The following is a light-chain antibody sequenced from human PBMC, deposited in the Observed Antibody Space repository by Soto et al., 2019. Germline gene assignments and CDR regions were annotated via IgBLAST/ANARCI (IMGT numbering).Light chain of an antibody. Sequence: DIQMTQSPSSLSASVGDRVTITCRGSQGISSWLAWYQQKPGKAPRLLIYKASSLASGVPSRFSGSGSGTEFALTISSLQPDDFATYYCQHYNSYSEAFGQGTKVDIK. V-gene: IGKV1-5*03. J-gene: IGKJ1*01. CDR3: QHYNSYSEA. CDR1: QGISSW. CDR2: KAS.